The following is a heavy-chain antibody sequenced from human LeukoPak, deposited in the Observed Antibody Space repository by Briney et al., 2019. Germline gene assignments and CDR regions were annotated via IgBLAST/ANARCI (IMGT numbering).Heavy chain of an antibody. CDR2: INHSGST. CDR1: GGSFSGYY. Sequence: SETLSLTCAVYGGSFSGYYWSWIRQPPGKGLEWIGEINHSGSTNYNPSLKSRVTISVDTSKNQFSLKLSSVTAADTAVYYCASFPFGANYYYYMDVWGKGTTVTVSS. V-gene: IGHV4-34*01. CDR3: ASFPFGANYYYYMDV. J-gene: IGHJ6*03. D-gene: IGHD3-3*01.